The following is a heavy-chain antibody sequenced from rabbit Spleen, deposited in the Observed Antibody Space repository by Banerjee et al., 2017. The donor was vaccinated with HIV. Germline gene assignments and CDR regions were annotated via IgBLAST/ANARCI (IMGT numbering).Heavy chain of an antibody. Sequence: QEQLVESGGGLVQPGGSLKLSCKASGFDFSNYGVTWVRQAPGKGLEWIGYIEPIFGNTYYANWVNGRFTISSHNAQNTLYLQLSSLTAADTATYFCARNFDLWGPGTLVTVS. CDR3: ARNFDL. J-gene: IGHJ4*01. CDR1: GFDFSNYG. V-gene: IGHV1S47*01. CDR2: IEPIFGNT.